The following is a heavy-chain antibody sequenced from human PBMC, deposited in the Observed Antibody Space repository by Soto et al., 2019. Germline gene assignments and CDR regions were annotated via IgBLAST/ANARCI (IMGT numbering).Heavy chain of an antibody. CDR3: ASVISSRYSSGLPPFLVY. D-gene: IGHD6-19*01. V-gene: IGHV1-24*01. Sequence: ASVKVSCKVSGYTLTELSMHWVRQAPGKGLEWMGGFDPEDGETIYAQKFRGRVTMTEDTSTDTAYMELSSLRSEDTAVYYFASVISSRYSSGLPPFLVYWGQGTLVTVSS. CDR2: FDPEDGET. J-gene: IGHJ4*02. CDR1: GYTLTELS.